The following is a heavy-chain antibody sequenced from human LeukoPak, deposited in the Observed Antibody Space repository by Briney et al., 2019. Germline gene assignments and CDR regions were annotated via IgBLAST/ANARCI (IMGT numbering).Heavy chain of an antibody. CDR1: GGSISSYY. CDR3: ARGDFYDGGGRNWFDP. V-gene: IGHV4-4*07. J-gene: IGHJ5*02. CDR2: IYTSGTT. D-gene: IGHD3-16*01. Sequence: SETLSLTCTVSGGSISSYYWSWIRQPAGKGLEWIGRIYTSGTTYYNPSLKSRLMMSVDTSKNQFSLRLTSVTAADTAVYYCARGDFYDGGGRNWFDPWGQGTLVIVSS.